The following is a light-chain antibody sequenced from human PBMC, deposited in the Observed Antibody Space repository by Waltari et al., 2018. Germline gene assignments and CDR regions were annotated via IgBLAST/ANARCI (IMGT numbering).Light chain of an antibody. CDR2: RND. CDR1: AANIGAKA. J-gene: IGLJ3*02. CDR3: AAWDDSPNGHWV. Sequence: QSVLTQPPSASGTPAPWVNIHCSGCAANIGAKAVTRSQQFPGKAPKLVIYRNDQRPSGVPDRFSGSKSGTSASLAISGLQSEDEADYYCAAWDDSPNGHWVFGGGTKVTVL. V-gene: IGLV1-44*01.